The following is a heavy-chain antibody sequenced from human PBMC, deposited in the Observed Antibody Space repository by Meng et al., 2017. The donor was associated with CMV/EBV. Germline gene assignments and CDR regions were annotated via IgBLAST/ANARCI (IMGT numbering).Heavy chain of an antibody. CDR2: SGRSGTDI. J-gene: IGHJ4*02. CDR1: QLIFSTYD. CDR3: ATDPNWGTL. V-gene: IGHV3-21*01. D-gene: IGHD7-27*01. Sequence: EDNLLVSGGGLVKPGGSLILSCAVSQLIFSTYDMNWVRLAPGKGLEWVASSGRSGTDIAYSDSVRGRFTISRDIPKNSLYLQMNSLRVEDTAVYYCATDPNWGTLWGQGALVTVSS.